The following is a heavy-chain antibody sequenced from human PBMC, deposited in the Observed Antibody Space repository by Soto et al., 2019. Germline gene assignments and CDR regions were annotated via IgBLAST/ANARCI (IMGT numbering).Heavy chain of an antibody. J-gene: IGHJ4*02. CDR2: IIPILGIA. Sequence: SVKVSCKASGGTFSSYTISWVRQAPGQGLEWMGRIIPILGIANYAQKFQGRVTITADKSTSTAYMELSSLRSEDTAVYYCARRDGPAAMPATVDYWGQGTLVTVSS. CDR1: GGTFSSYT. D-gene: IGHD2-2*01. V-gene: IGHV1-69*02. CDR3: ARRDGPAAMPATVDY.